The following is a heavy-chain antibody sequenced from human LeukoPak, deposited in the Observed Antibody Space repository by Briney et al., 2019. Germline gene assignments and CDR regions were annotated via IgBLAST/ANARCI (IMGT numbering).Heavy chain of an antibody. D-gene: IGHD5-18*01. CDR3: ARGGNSYGLDY. Sequence: PGGSLRLSCAASGFTFSSYGMHWVRQAPGKGLEWVAVISYDGSNKYYADSVKGRFTISRDNSKNTLYLQMNGLRAEDTAVYYCARGGNSYGLDYWGQGTLVTVSS. CDR1: GFTFSSYG. CDR2: ISYDGSNK. V-gene: IGHV3-30*19. J-gene: IGHJ4*02.